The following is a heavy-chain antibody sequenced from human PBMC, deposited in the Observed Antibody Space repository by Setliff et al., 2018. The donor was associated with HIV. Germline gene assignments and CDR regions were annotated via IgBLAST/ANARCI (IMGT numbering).Heavy chain of an antibody. J-gene: IGHJ5*02. CDR3: AKCGRTTIFGVVNINWFDP. CDR2: INEDGSVT. Sequence: PGGSLRLSCVASAFTVSGKWMGWVRQAPGKGLEWVANINEDGSVTYSLDSVRGRFTISRDNAKNSLYLQMNSLRAEDTAVYYCAKCGRTTIFGVVNINWFDPWGQGTLVTVSS. V-gene: IGHV3-7*03. D-gene: IGHD3-3*01. CDR1: AFTVSGKW.